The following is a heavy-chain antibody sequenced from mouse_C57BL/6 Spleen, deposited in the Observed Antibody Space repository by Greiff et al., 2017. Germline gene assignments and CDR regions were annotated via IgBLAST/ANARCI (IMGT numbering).Heavy chain of an antibody. J-gene: IGHJ4*01. Sequence: VQLQQSGTVLARPGASVKMSCKTSGYTFTSYWMHWVKQRPGQGLEWIGAIYPGNSDTSYNQKFKGKAKLTAVTSASTAYMELSSLTNEDSAVYYCTRGNYYGSSPLFAMDYWGQGTSVTVSS. CDR2: IYPGNSDT. D-gene: IGHD1-1*01. CDR1: GYTFTSYW. V-gene: IGHV1-5*01. CDR3: TRGNYYGSSPLFAMDY.